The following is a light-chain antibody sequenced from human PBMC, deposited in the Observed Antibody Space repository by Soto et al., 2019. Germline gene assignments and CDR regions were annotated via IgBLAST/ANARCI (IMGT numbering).Light chain of an antibody. Sequence: DIQMTLSPSTLSASVGDRVTITCRASQSISSRLAWYQQKPGKAPKLLIYDASSLQSGVPSRFSGRGSGTEFTLTISSLQPDDFATYYCQQYDSYVTFGGGTKVDMK. V-gene: IGKV1-5*01. CDR3: QQYDSYVT. CDR1: QSISSR. J-gene: IGKJ4*01. CDR2: DAS.